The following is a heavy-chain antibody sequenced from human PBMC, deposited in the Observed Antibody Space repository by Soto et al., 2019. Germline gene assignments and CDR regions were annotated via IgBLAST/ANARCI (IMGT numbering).Heavy chain of an antibody. V-gene: IGHV4-31*03. Sequence: QVQLQESGPGLVKPSQTLSLTCTVSGGSIRGYYLSWIRQHPGKVLEWMGYIYYSGCTSYNPYQKCRVTISVDTSTNQFSLKLSSVTAADTTVYYCARAGKRRDGSNSMGYWGQGTLVTVSS. CDR1: GGSIRGYY. CDR2: IYYSGCT. CDR3: ARAGKRRDGSNSMGY. D-gene: IGHD3-10*01. J-gene: IGHJ4*02.